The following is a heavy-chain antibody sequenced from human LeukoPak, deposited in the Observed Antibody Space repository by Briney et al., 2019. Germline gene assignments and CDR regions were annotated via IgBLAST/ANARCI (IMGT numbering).Heavy chain of an antibody. D-gene: IGHD2-8*01. CDR1: GGSISSYY. CDR3: ARAGYYAKSFDY. V-gene: IGHV4-59*01. J-gene: IGHJ4*02. Sequence: KSSETLSLTCTVSGGSISSYYWSWIRQPPGKGLEWIGYIYYSGSTNYNPSLKSRVTISVDTSKNPFSLKLSSVTAADTAVYYCARAGYYAKSFDYWGQGTLVTVSS. CDR2: IYYSGST.